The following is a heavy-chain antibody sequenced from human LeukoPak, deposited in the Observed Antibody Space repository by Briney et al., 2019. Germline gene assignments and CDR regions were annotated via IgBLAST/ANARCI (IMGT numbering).Heavy chain of an antibody. V-gene: IGHV4-59*01. CDR2: IYYSGST. CDR1: GGSISSNY. CDR3: ASGSAVAAAGDY. J-gene: IGHJ4*02. Sequence: SETLSLTCTVSGGSISSNYWNWIRQPPGKGLEWIGYIYYSGSTNYNPSLKSRVTISVDTSKSQFSLRLTSVTAADTAVYYCASGSAVAAAGDYWGQGILVTVSS. D-gene: IGHD6-13*01.